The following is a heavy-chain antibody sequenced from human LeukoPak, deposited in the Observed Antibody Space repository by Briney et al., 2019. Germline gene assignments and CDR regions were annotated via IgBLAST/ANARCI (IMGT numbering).Heavy chain of an antibody. V-gene: IGHV3-23*01. CDR1: GFTFSSCA. CDR2: IIDSGNSI. CDR3: AKDPIFSGSYGVFDY. Sequence: GGSLRLSCAASGFTFSSCAMSWVRQAPGKGLEWVSTIIDSGNSIYYADSAEGRFTISRDNSKNTLYLQMNSLRAGNTAVYYCAKDPIFSGSYGVFDYWGLGTLVTVSS. J-gene: IGHJ4*02. D-gene: IGHD1-26*01.